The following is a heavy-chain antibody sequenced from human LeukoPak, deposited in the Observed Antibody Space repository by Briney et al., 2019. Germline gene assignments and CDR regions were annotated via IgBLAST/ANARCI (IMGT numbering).Heavy chain of an antibody. Sequence: GESLKISCKGSGYRFTSYWIGWVRQMPGKGLEWMGIIYPGDSDTRYSPSFQGQVTISADKSISTAYLQWSSLKASDTAMYYCAREDRGYCSGGSCLLGDYWGQGTLVTVSS. J-gene: IGHJ4*02. CDR1: GYRFTSYW. D-gene: IGHD2-15*01. CDR3: AREDRGYCSGGSCLLGDY. V-gene: IGHV5-51*01. CDR2: IYPGDSDT.